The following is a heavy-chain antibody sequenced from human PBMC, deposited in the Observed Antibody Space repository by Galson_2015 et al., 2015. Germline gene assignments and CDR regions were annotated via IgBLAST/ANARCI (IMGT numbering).Heavy chain of an antibody. CDR1: GFTFSSYW. CDR3: ARDPSAYDSSGYLGF. Sequence: SLRLSCAASGFTFSSYWMHWVRQAPGKGLVWVSRINSDGSSTIYADSVKGRFTISRDNAKNTLYLQMNSLRAEDTAFYYCARDPSAYDSSGYLGFWGQGTLVTVSS. J-gene: IGHJ4*02. D-gene: IGHD3-22*01. CDR2: INSDGSST. V-gene: IGHV3-74*01.